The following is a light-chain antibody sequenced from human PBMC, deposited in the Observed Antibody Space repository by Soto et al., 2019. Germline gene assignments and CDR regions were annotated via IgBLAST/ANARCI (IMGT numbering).Light chain of an antibody. CDR2: GAS. CDR1: QSVSSC. Sequence: EIVLTQSPGTLSLSPGERATLSCRASQSVSSCLAWYQQKPGQAPRLLIYGASSRATGIPDRFSGSGSGTDFTLTISRLEPEDFAVYYCQQYGSSPRTFGQGTKVEIK. CDR3: QQYGSSPRT. V-gene: IGKV3-20*01. J-gene: IGKJ1*01.